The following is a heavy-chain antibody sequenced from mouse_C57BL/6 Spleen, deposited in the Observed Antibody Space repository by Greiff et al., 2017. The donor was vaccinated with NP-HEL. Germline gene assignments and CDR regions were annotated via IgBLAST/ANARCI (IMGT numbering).Heavy chain of an antibody. D-gene: IGHD2-4*01. CDR2: ISYDGSN. CDR3: ARVADYLWYFDV. CDR1: GYSITSGYY. V-gene: IGHV3-6*01. Sequence: EVQVVESGPGLVKPSQSLSLTCSVTGYSITSGYYWNWIRQFPGNKLEWMGYISYDGSNNYNPSLKNRISITRDTSKNQFFLKLNSVTTEDTATYYCARVADYLWYFDVWGTGTTVTVSS. J-gene: IGHJ1*03.